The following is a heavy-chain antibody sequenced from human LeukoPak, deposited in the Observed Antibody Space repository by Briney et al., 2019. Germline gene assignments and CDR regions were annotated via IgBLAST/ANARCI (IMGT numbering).Heavy chain of an antibody. CDR2: IYTSGST. D-gene: IGHD4-17*01. CDR1: GGSISSYY. CDR3: ARVFVLVTTVTTYDAFDI. Sequence: PSETLSLTCTVSGGSISSYYWSWIRQPAGKGLEWIGRIYTSGSTNYNPSLKSRVTMSVDTSKNQFSLKLSSVTAADTAVYYCARVFVLVTTVTTYDAFDIWGQGTMVTVSS. V-gene: IGHV4-4*07. J-gene: IGHJ3*02.